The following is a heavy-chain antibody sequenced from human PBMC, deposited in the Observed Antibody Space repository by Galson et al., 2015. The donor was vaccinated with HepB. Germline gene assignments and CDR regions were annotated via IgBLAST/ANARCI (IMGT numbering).Heavy chain of an antibody. CDR1: GFSFNDYY. V-gene: IGHV3-11*06. CDR3: ARDNDYYGSGNCFDY. CDR2: MGRSIDSK. D-gene: IGHD3-10*01. J-gene: IGHJ4*02. Sequence: SLRLSCATSGFSFNDYYIAWIRQSPGKGLQWVSHMGRSIDSKHYADSVRGRFTISRDNTNNSLCLQMTSLRAEDTAVYYCARDNDYYGSGNCFDYWGQGTLVTVSS.